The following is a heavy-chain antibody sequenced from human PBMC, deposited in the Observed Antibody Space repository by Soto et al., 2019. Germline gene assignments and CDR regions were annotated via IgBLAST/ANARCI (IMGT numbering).Heavy chain of an antibody. CDR3: ARDIGEGVYNPLDVFDI. CDR1: GFIFSDYP. J-gene: IGHJ3*02. Sequence: GGSLRLSCVASGFIFSDYPMHWVRQAPGSGPEWVAALSFDGDKKYYTDSVKGRFTISRDNSRSTVYLQMDSLRPDDTAVYFCARDIGEGVYNPLDVFDIWGQGTMVTVSS. CDR2: LSFDGDKK. V-gene: IGHV3-30-3*01. D-gene: IGHD3-10*01.